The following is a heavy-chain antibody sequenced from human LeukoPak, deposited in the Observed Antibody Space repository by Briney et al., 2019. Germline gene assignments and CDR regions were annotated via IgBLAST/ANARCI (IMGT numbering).Heavy chain of an antibody. V-gene: IGHV4-59*08. CDR1: GGSLTYYF. D-gene: IGHD4-17*01. CDR2: IYYSGST. J-gene: IGHJ4*02. CDR3: ARQGNGDLYYFDY. Sequence: PEIRSLTPTVSGGSLTYYFCCWIRQPPGKGPEWVGYIYYSGSTKYYPSLKSQITISVDTSKNQFSLKLSSVTAADTAMYYCARQGNGDLYYFDYWGQGTLVTVSS.